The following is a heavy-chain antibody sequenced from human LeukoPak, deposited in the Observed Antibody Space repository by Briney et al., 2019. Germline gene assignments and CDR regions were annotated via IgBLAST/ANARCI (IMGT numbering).Heavy chain of an antibody. J-gene: IGHJ4*02. Sequence: ASVKVSRKASGYTFTGYYMHWVRQAPGQGLEWMGRINPNSGGTNYAQKFQGKVTMTRDTSISTAYMELSRLRSDDTAVYYCARGDKTMITFGGVIAPPGFDYWGQGTLVTVSS. CDR3: ARGDKTMITFGGVIAPPGFDY. CDR1: GYTFTGYY. CDR2: INPNSGGT. D-gene: IGHD3-16*02. V-gene: IGHV1-2*06.